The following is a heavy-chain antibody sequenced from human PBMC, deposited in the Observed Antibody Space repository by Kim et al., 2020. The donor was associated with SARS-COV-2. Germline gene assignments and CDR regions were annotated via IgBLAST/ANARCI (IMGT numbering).Heavy chain of an antibody. D-gene: IGHD2-21*01. Sequence: GGSLRLSCQASGFTFPDYSMSWFRRAPGRGLEWVAFIRSKSYGATTDYAASVKGRFTISRDDSKNSVYLDMSSLKTEDTAIYYCGREMVSIGYWGRGTRV. CDR1: GFTFPDYS. CDR2: IRSKSYGATT. CDR3: GREMVSIGY. V-gene: IGHV3-49*03. J-gene: IGHJ4*02.